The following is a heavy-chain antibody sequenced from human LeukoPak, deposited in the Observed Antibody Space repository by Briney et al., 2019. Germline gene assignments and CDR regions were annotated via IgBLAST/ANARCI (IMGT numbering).Heavy chain of an antibody. CDR1: GFTFSSYE. D-gene: IGHD2-21*02. CDR2: ISSSSSYT. CDR3: ARSSDYCGGDCYGYYFDY. J-gene: IGHJ4*02. V-gene: IGHV3-21*05. Sequence: PGGSLRLSCAASGFTFSSYEMNWVRQAPGMGLEWVSYISSSSSYTNYADSVKGRFTISRDNAKKSLYLQMNSLRAEDTAVYYCARSSDYCGGDCYGYYFDYWGQGTLVTVSS.